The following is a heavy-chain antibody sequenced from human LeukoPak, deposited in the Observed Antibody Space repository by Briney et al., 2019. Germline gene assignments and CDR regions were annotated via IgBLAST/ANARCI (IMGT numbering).Heavy chain of an antibody. D-gene: IGHD2-15*01. CDR2: ISAYNGNT. CDR3: ARVRVLSGYCSGGSCYHDY. CDR1: GYTFISYG. V-gene: IGHV1-18*01. J-gene: IGHJ4*02. Sequence: ASVKVSCKASGYTFISYGISWVRQAPGQGLEWMGWISAYNGNTNYAQKLQGRVTVTTDTSTSTAYMELRSLRSDDTAVYYCARVRVLSGYCSGGSCYHDYWGQGTLVTVSS.